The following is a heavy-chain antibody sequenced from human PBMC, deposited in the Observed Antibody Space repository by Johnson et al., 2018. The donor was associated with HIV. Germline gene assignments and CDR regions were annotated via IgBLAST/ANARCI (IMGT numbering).Heavy chain of an antibody. CDR2: ISGSGGST. CDR1: GFTFSSYA. Sequence: VQLVESGGGLVQPGGSLRLSCAASGFTFSSYAMSWVRQAPGKGLEWVSAISGSGGSTYYADSVKGRFTISRDNSKNTLYLKMNSLRAEDTAVYYCARVGDYYDYVWGAFDIWGQGTMVTVSS. V-gene: IGHV3-23*04. CDR3: ARVGDYYDYVWGAFDI. J-gene: IGHJ3*02. D-gene: IGHD3-16*01.